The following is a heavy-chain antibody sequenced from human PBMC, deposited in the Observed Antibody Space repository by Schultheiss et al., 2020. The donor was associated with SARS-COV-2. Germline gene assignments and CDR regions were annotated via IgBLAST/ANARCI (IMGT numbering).Heavy chain of an antibody. V-gene: IGHV1-2*02. CDR3: ARGGPNCSSTSCSWNV. CDR2: INPNSGGT. Sequence: ASVKVSCKASGYTFTGYYMHWVRQAPGQGLEWMGWINPNSGGTNYAQKFQGRVTMTRDTSISTAYMELRSLRSDDTAVYYCARGGPNCSSTSCSWNVWGKGTTVTVSS. J-gene: IGHJ6*04. CDR1: GYTFTGYY. D-gene: IGHD2-2*01.